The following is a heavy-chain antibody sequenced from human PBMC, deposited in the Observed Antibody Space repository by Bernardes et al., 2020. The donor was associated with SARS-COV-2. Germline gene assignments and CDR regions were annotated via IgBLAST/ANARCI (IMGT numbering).Heavy chain of an antibody. CDR2: IYPGNSDT. CDR3: ARQACSASCYDFDY. J-gene: IGHJ4*02. D-gene: IGHD2-2*01. CDR1: GYTFTSYW. Sequence: GESLKISCKASGYTFTSYWIGWVRQMPGKGLEWMGVIYPGNSDTRYSPSFQGQVTISADKSLSTAYLQWSSLKASDTAMYYCARQACSASCYDFDYWGQGTLVTVSS. V-gene: IGHV5-51*01.